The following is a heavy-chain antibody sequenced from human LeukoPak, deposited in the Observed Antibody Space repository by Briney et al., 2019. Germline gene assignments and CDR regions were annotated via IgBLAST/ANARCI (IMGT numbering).Heavy chain of an antibody. V-gene: IGHV3-48*01. J-gene: IGHJ4*02. CDR2: ITISTTLI. Sequence: GGSLRLSCAASGFPFSTYNMNWVRQAPGKGLEWVAYITISTTLIYYADSVKGRFTISRDNAKNSLYLQMNSLRAEDTAVYYCARSSTEYYYDSSGYLFDYWGQGTLVTVSS. CDR3: ARSSTEYYYDSSGYLFDY. CDR1: GFPFSTYN. D-gene: IGHD3-22*01.